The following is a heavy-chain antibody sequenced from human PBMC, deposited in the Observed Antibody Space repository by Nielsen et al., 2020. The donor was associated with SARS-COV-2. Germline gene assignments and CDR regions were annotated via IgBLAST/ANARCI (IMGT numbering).Heavy chain of an antibody. V-gene: IGHV5-10-1*01. Sequence: GESLKISCKGSGYSFTSYWISWVRQMPGKGLEWMGRIDPSDSYTNYSPSFQGHVTISADKSISTAYLQWSSLKASDTAMYYCARHFGYYDFWSGYSQNWFDPWGQGTLVTVSS. CDR2: IDPSDSYT. CDR3: ARHFGYYDFWSGYSQNWFDP. J-gene: IGHJ5*02. D-gene: IGHD3-3*01. CDR1: GYSFTSYW.